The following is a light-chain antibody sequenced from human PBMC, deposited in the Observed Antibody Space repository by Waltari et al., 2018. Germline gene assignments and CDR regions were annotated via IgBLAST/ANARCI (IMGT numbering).Light chain of an antibody. CDR1: QSVSSH. V-gene: IGKV3D-15*01. CDR2: VAS. Sequence: ILITQSPATLSVSPGERATLSCRASQSVSSHVAWYKQKPGQAPRLLMFVASTRATGIPARFSGSGSGTEFTLTISSLQSEDSGVYYCQHYENWPHTFGGGTKVEIK. J-gene: IGKJ4*01. CDR3: QHYENWPHT.